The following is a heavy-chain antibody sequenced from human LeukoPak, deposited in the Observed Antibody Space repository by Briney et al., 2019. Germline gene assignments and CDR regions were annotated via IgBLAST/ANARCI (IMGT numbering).Heavy chain of an antibody. CDR2: INPNSGGT. V-gene: IGHV1-2*04. D-gene: IGHD6-19*01. J-gene: IGHJ4*02. Sequence: GASVKVSCKASGYTFTGYYMHWVRQAPGQGLEWMGWINPNSGGTNYAQKFQGWVTMTRDTSISTAYMELSRLRSDDTAVYYCARLAVAGTGGYFDYWGQGTLVTVSS. CDR3: ARLAVAGTGGYFDY. CDR1: GYTFTGYY.